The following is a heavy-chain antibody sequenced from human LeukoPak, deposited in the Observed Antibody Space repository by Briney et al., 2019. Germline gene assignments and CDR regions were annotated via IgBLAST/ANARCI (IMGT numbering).Heavy chain of an antibody. CDR3: ASAPYTNSADF. D-gene: IGHD6-13*01. J-gene: IGHJ4*02. CDR1: GGSISSYY. Sequence: PSETLSLTCTVSGGSISSYYWSWIRQPPGKGLEWIGYIYSSGSTKYNPSLESRVTMSIDTSKNQFSLKLTSVTAADTAVYYCASAPYTNSADFWGPGTLVTVSS. CDR2: IYSSGST. V-gene: IGHV4-59*12.